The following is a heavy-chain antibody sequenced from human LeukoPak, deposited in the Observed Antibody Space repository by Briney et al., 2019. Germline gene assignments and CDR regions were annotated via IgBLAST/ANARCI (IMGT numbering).Heavy chain of an antibody. J-gene: IGHJ3*02. CDR3: ARESREQVDAFDI. CDR2: IYYSGST. CDR1: GGSISIYY. V-gene: IGHV4-59*01. Sequence: SETLSLTCTVAGGSISIYYWSWIRQPPGKGLEWGWYIYYSGSTNYNPSLKSRVTISVDTYKNQFSLKLSSVTAADTAVYYCARESREQVDAFDIWGQGTMVTVSS.